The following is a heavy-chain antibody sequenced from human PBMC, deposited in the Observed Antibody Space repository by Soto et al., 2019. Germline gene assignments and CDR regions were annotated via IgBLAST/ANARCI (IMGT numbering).Heavy chain of an antibody. D-gene: IGHD3-16*01. CDR2: VRSKPNNYAT. Sequence: PGGSLRLSCAASGFTFSTSAMHWVRQASGKGLEWLGRVRSKPNNYATEYGASVTGRFTISRDDSKNAAYLQMNSLKTEDTAVYYCTRFAASLGYYMDVWGKGTTVTVSS. V-gene: IGHV3-73*01. CDR3: TRFAASLGYYMDV. CDR1: GFTFSTSA. J-gene: IGHJ6*03.